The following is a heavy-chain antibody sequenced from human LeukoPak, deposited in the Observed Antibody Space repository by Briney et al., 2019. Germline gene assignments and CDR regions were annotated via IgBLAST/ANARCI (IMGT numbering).Heavy chain of an antibody. J-gene: IGHJ4*02. CDR2: ISGSGGST. CDR3: AKDPRGRSIAARPDYFDY. Sequence: GGSLRLSCAASGFTFSSYAMSRVRPAPRKGLGWVSAISGSGGSTYYAYSVKGRFTITRDNSKNTLYLQMNSLRAEDTAVYYCAKDPRGRSIAARPDYFDYWGQGTLVTVSS. V-gene: IGHV3-23*01. D-gene: IGHD6-6*01. CDR1: GFTFSSYA.